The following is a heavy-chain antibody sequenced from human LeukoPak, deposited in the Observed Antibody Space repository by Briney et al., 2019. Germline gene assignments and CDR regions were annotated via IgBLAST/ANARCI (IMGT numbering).Heavy chain of an antibody. CDR1: GGSISSSSYY. CDR2: IYYSGST. CDR3: ARTYNWNANDAFDI. J-gene: IGHJ3*02. D-gene: IGHD1-1*01. Sequence: SETLSLTCTVSGGSISSSSYYWGWIRQPPGKGLEWIGSIYYSGSTYYNPSLKSRVTISVDTSKNQFSPKLSSVTAADTAVYYCARTYNWNANDAFDIWGQGTMVTVSS. V-gene: IGHV4-39*01.